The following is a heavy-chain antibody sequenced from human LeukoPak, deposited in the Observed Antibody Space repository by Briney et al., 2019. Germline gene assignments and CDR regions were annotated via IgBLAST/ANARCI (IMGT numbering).Heavy chain of an antibody. D-gene: IGHD3-16*01. V-gene: IGHV1-69*10. J-gene: IGHJ6*02. CDR1: GGTFSSYA. CDR3: ARRRDGALHYYYYGMDV. Sequence: ASVTVSFTASGGTFSSYAISWVRQAPGQGREWMGGIIPILGIANYAQEFQGRVTITADKSTSTAYMELSSLRSEDTAVYYCARRRDGALHYYYYGMDVWGQGTRSPSP. CDR2: IIPILGIA.